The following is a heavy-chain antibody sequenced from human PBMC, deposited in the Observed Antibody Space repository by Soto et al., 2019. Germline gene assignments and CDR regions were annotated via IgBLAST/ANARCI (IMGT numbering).Heavy chain of an antibody. J-gene: IGHJ6*01. CDR3: TGITWFRGMDV. V-gene: IGHV6-1*01. CDR2: PYSQSKWNN. CDR1: GDSVSCNSAG. D-gene: IGHD3-10*01. Sequence: SQTPALTCVSSGDSVSCNSAGWKWIRQSPSRGLEWLGRPYSQSKWNNDYALSLKSRTTXXXDXXXTXFTLHLYSVTPEDTAVYYCTGITWFRGMDV.